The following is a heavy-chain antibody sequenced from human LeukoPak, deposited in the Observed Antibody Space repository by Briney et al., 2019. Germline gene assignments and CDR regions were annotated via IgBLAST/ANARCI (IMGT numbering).Heavy chain of an antibody. J-gene: IGHJ4*02. CDR2: IIPILGIA. Sequence: ASVKVSCTASGGTFSSYTISWVRQAPGQGLEWMGRIIPILGIANYAQKFQGRVTITADKSTSTAYMELSSLRSEDTAVYYCAREYCSSTSCSYYFDYWGQGTLVTVSS. V-gene: IGHV1-69*04. D-gene: IGHD2-2*01. CDR3: AREYCSSTSCSYYFDY. CDR1: GGTFSSYT.